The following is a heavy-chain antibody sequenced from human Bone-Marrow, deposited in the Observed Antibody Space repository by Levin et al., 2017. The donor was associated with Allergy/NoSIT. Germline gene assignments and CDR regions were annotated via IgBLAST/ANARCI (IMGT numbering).Heavy chain of an antibody. CDR1: GGSISSSNW. J-gene: IGHJ5*02. CDR2: IYHSGST. CDR3: ARVHVTMIVVVQTNNWFDP. V-gene: IGHV4-4*02. D-gene: IGHD3-22*01. Sequence: SETLSLTCAVSGGSISSSNWWSWVRQPPGKGLEWIGEIYHSGSTNYNPSLKSRVTISVDKSKNQFSLKLSSVTAADTAVYYCARVHVTMIVVVQTNNWFDPWGQGTLVTVSS.